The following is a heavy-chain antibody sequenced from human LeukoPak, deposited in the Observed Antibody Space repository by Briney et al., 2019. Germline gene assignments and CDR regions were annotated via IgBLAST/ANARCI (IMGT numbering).Heavy chain of an antibody. J-gene: IGHJ4*02. CDR2: ITSGSKI. CDR1: GFSFSTYS. Sequence: PGGSLRLSCAASGFSFSTYSLKWVRQAPGKGLEWVSSITSGSKIYYADSVKGRFTISRDNAKNSLYLQMNSLRAEDTAVYYCVGCYYGSENFYSNDYWGQGTLVSVSS. V-gene: IGHV3-21*01. CDR3: VGCYYGSENFYSNDY. D-gene: IGHD3-10*01.